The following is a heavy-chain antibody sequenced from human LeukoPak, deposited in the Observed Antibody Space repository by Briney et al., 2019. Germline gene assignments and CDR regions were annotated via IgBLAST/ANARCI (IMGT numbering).Heavy chain of an antibody. CDR3: AKEGYYGSGSFPDY. Sequence: GGSLRLSCAASGFTLSSYGIHWVRQAPGKGLEWVAVISHDGSNKYYVDSVKGRFTISRDNSKNTLYLQMNSLRVEDTAMYHCAKEGYYGSGSFPDYWGQGTLVTVSS. V-gene: IGHV3-30*18. J-gene: IGHJ4*01. CDR1: GFTLSSYG. D-gene: IGHD3-10*01. CDR2: ISHDGSNK.